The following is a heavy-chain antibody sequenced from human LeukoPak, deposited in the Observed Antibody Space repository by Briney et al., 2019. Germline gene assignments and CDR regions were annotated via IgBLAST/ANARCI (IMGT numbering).Heavy chain of an antibody. V-gene: IGHV4-31*03. CDR2: RHHTGSS. Sequence: PSETLSLTCTVSGGSIRSGTSFWSWIRQFPGKGLEWIGRRHHTGSSYYNPSFKSRVSMSLDTSQNQFSLKLTSVTAADTAVYYCARGDVVDYYYMDVWGRGTTVFVSS. CDR1: GGSIRSGTSF. J-gene: IGHJ6*03. CDR3: ARGDVVDYYYMDV. D-gene: IGHD2-15*01.